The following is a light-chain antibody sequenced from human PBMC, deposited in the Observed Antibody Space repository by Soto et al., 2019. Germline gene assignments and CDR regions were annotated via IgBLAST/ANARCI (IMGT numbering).Light chain of an antibody. CDR3: SSYAGSSNLV. CDR2: EVT. Sequence: QSALTQPASVSGSPGQSITISCTGTSSDVGNYNLVSWYQQHPGKAPKLMIYEVTKRPSGVSNRFSGSKSGNTASLTISGLQAEDEADYYCSSYAGSSNLVFGGGTKLTVL. CDR1: SSDVGNYNL. V-gene: IGLV2-23*02. J-gene: IGLJ3*02.